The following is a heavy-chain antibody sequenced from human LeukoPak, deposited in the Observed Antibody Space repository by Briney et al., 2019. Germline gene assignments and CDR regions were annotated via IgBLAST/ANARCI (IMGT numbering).Heavy chain of an antibody. CDR1: GGSISSSSYY. D-gene: IGHD6-6*01. J-gene: IGHJ6*03. V-gene: IGHV4-39*07. CDR3: ASTLGSSDYYYYYYMDV. Sequence: SETLSLTCTVSGGSISSSSYYWGWIRQPPGKGLEYFASIDSGGNTNYNPSLKSRVTISVDTSKNQFSLKLSSVTAADTAVYYCASTLGSSDYYYYYYMDVWGKGTTVTVSS. CDR2: IDSGGNT.